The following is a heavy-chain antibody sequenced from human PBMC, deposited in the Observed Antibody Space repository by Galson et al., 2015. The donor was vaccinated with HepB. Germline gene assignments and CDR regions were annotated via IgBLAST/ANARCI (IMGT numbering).Heavy chain of an antibody. V-gene: IGHV3-7*03. Sequence: SLRLSCAASGFTFSTYWMSWVRQAPGKGLEWVGNIDQDGSKRYYVGSVKGRFTISRDNAKNSLYLQMNSLRAEDTAVYYCARGFYSGADFASWGQGTLVTASS. CDR1: GFTFSTYW. J-gene: IGHJ4*02. D-gene: IGHD1-26*01. CDR2: IDQDGSKR. CDR3: ARGFYSGADFAS.